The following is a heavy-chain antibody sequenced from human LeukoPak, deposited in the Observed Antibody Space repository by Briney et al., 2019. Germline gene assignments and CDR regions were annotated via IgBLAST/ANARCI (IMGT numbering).Heavy chain of an antibody. CDR1: GFTFDDYA. J-gene: IGHJ4*02. Sequence: GGSLRLSCAASGFTFDDYAMHWVRQAPGKGLEWVAVISYDGSNKYYADSVKGRFTISRDNSKNTLYLQMNSLRAEDTAVYYCARAVDRHTYSSGWYKGFDYWGQGTLVTVSS. V-gene: IGHV3-30-3*01. CDR2: ISYDGSNK. CDR3: ARAVDRHTYSSGWYKGFDY. D-gene: IGHD6-19*01.